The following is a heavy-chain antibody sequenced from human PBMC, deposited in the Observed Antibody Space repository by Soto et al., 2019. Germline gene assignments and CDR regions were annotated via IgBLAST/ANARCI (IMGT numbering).Heavy chain of an antibody. J-gene: IGHJ3*01. CDR3: ARADTADAFDV. D-gene: IGHD3-9*01. Sequence: SETLSLTCAVSGGSISSGGYSWNWIRQPPRKGLEWIAYFHHSGTTYYNPSLKSRLTISADKSKNQFSLKLTSVTAADKAVYYCARADTADAFDVWGQGTMVTVSS. V-gene: IGHV4-30-2*01. CDR1: GGSISSGGYS. CDR2: FHHSGTT.